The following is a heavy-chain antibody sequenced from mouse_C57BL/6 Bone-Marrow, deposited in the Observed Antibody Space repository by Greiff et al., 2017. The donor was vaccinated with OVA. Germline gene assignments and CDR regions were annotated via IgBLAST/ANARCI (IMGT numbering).Heavy chain of an antibody. CDR3: ARLVVAYWYFDV. D-gene: IGHD1-1*01. CDR1: GFTFSDYG. J-gene: IGHJ1*03. CDR2: ISNLAYSI. Sequence: EVMLVESGGGLVQPGGSLKLSCAASGFTFSDYGMAWVRQAPRKGPEWVAFISNLAYSIYYADTVTGRFTISRENAKNTLYLEMSSLRSEDTAMYYCARLVVAYWYFDVWGTGTTVTVSS. V-gene: IGHV5-15*01.